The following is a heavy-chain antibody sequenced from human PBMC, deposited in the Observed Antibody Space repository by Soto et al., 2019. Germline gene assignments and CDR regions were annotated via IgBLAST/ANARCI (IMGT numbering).Heavy chain of an antibody. Sequence: EVQLVESGGGLVQPGGSLRLSCAASGFTFSNYKMNWVRQAPGKGLEWVSYISSSGNTIHYADSVKGRFTISRDNAKNSLYLQMNSLRAEDTAVYYCARGVVGATPLDAFDIWGQGTMVTVSS. D-gene: IGHD1-26*01. CDR2: ISSSGNTI. CDR1: GFTFSNYK. CDR3: ARGVVGATPLDAFDI. V-gene: IGHV3-48*03. J-gene: IGHJ3*02.